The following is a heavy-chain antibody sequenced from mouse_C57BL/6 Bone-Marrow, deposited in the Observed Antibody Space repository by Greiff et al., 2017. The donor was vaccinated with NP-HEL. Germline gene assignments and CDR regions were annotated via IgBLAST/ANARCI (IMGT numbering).Heavy chain of an antibody. Sequence: EVQGVESGGGLVQPGGSMKLSCVASGFTFSNYWMNWVRQSPEKGLEWVAQIRLKSDNYATHYAESVKGRFTISRDDSKSSVYLQMNNLRAEDTGIYYCTGGGYYVDYWGQGTTLTVSS. J-gene: IGHJ2*01. CDR3: TGGGYYVDY. CDR1: GFTFSNYW. CDR2: IRLKSDNYAT. D-gene: IGHD1-1*02. V-gene: IGHV6-3*01.